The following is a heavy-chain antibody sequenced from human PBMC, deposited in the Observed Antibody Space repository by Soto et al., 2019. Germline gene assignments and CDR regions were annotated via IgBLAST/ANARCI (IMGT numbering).Heavy chain of an antibody. CDR3: AKDGGSGGWYSSSWYLDY. CDR2: ISYDGSNK. Sequence: QVQLVESGGGVVQPGRSLRLSCAASGFTFSSYGMHWVRQAPGKGLEWVAVISYDGSNKYYADSVKGRFTISRVNSKNTLYLQMNSLRAEDTAVYYCAKDGGSGGWYSSSWYLDYWGQGTLVTVSS. CDR1: GFTFSSYG. D-gene: IGHD6-13*01. V-gene: IGHV3-30*18. J-gene: IGHJ4*02.